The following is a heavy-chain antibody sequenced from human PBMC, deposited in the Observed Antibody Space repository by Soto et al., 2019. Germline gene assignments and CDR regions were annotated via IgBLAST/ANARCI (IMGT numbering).Heavy chain of an antibody. CDR1: GGSISTVGHY. Sequence: LSLTCSVSGGSISTVGHYWTWIRQPPGKGLEWIGSIYHTGSTYYSKSLRSRLTMSVDTSKSQFSLRLSSVTAADTAVYYCARATGTLRSRNCDYWGQGSLVTVSS. CDR3: ARATGTLRSRNCDY. V-gene: IGHV4-31*03. D-gene: IGHD1-1*01. CDR2: IYHTGST. J-gene: IGHJ4*02.